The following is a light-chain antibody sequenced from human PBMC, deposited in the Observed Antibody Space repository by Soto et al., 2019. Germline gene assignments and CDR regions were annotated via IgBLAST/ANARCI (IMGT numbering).Light chain of an antibody. CDR1: QYINTR. V-gene: IGKV3-11*01. Sequence: EIVLTQSPATLSSFPGDRVTLSCRASQYINTRLAWYQHRPGQAPRLLIYQTSIRAAGIPARFSASGSRTDFTLTISDVQPEDFALYYCHQRQSWPRTFGQGTRWIS. CDR2: QTS. J-gene: IGKJ1*01. CDR3: HQRQSWPRT.